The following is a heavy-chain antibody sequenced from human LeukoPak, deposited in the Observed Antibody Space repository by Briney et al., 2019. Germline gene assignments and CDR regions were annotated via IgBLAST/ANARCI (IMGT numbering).Heavy chain of an antibody. CDR2: ISWNSGTI. V-gene: IGHV3-9*01. CDR1: GFTFDDYA. J-gene: IGHJ1*01. CDR3: ARDWVF. Sequence: PGGSLRLSCAASGFTFDDYAMHWVRQAPGKGLEWVSGISWNSGTIGYADSVKGRFSISRDNAKNSLYLQMNSLRAQDTAVYYCARDWVFWGQGTLVIVSS. D-gene: IGHD2-8*01.